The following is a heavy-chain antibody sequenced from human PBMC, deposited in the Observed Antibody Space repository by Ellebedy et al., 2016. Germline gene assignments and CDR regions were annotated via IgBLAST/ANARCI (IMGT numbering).Heavy chain of an antibody. V-gene: IGHV3-23*01. D-gene: IGHD3-10*01. Sequence: GGSLRLSXAASGFTFSSYAMSWVRQAPGKGLEWVSAISGSGGSTYYADSVKGRFTISRDNSKNTLYLQMNSLRAEDTAVYYCAKDYYGSGTLFDYWGQGTLVTVSS. CDR2: ISGSGGST. CDR1: GFTFSSYA. CDR3: AKDYYGSGTLFDY. J-gene: IGHJ4*02.